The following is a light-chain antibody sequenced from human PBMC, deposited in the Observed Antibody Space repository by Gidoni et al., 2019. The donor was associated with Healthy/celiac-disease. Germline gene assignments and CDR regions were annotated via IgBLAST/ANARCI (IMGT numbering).Light chain of an antibody. Sequence: DIQMTQSPSSLSASVGDRVCITCRASQSISSYLNWYQQKPGTAPKLLIYAASSLQSGVPSRFSGSGSGTDFTLTISSLQPEDFATYYCQQSYSTPWTFGQGTKVEIK. V-gene: IGKV1-39*01. CDR3: QQSYSTPWT. CDR2: AAS. J-gene: IGKJ1*01. CDR1: QSISSY.